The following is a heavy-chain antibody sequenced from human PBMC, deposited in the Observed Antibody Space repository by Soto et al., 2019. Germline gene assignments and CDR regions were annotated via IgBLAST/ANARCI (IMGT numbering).Heavy chain of an antibody. CDR1: GGSISSGGYY. V-gene: IGHV4-31*03. CDR2: IYYSGST. J-gene: IGHJ4*02. Sequence: PSETLSLTCTVSGGSISSGGYYWSWIRQHPGKGLEWIGYIYYSGSTYYNPSLKSRVTISVDTSKNQFSRKLSSVTAADTAVYYCARDSLTYYFDYWGQGTLVTVSS. D-gene: IGHD3-10*01. CDR3: ARDSLTYYFDY.